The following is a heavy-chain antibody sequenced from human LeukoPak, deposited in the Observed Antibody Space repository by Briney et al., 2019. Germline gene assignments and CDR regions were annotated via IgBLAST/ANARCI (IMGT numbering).Heavy chain of an antibody. CDR1: GYTFTGYY. D-gene: IGHD3-10*01. CDR3: ARVRDYYGSGTNDAFDI. Sequence: ASVKVSCKASGYTFTGYYMHWVRQAPGQGLEWMGWINPNSGGTNYAQKFQGRVTMTRDTSISTAYMELSSLRSEDTAVYYCARVRDYYGSGTNDAFDIWGQGTMVTVSS. CDR2: INPNSGGT. J-gene: IGHJ3*02. V-gene: IGHV1-2*02.